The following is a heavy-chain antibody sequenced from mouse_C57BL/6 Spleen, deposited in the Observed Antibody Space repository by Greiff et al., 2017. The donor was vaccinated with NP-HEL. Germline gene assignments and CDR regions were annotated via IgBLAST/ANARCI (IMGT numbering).Heavy chain of an antibody. Sequence: VKLLESGAELVRPGASVKLSCKASGYTFTDYYINWVKQRPGQGLEWIARIYPGSGNTYYNEKFKGKATLTADKSSSTAYMQLSSLTSEDSAVYFCAGSPFAYWGQGTLVTVSA. CDR1: GYTFTDYY. J-gene: IGHJ3*01. V-gene: IGHV1-76*01. CDR3: AGSPFAY. D-gene: IGHD1-1*02. CDR2: IYPGSGNT.